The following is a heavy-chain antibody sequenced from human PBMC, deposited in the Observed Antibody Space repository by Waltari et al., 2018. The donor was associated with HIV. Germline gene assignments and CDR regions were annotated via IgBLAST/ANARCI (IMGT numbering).Heavy chain of an antibody. D-gene: IGHD4-17*01. J-gene: IGHJ4*02. CDR2: ISGSSSAM. CDR1: GFTFSSFG. CDR3: ARDDYGIFDY. V-gene: IGHV3-48*01. Sequence: ELQLVESGGGLVQPGGSVRRSCAASGFTFSSFGMQWVRQASGKGLEWVSDISGSSSAMYYADSVKGRFIISRDNAKNSLFLQMNSLRAEDTAVYYCARDDYGIFDYWGQGTQVSVSS.